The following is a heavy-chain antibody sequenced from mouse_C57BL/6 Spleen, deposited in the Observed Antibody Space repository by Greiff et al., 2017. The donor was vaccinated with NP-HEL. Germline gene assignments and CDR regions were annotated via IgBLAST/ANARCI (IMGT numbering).Heavy chain of an antibody. CDR3: ARDWDDY. V-gene: IGHV1-59*01. D-gene: IGHD4-1*01. CDR2: IDPSDSYT. J-gene: IGHJ2*01. CDR1: GYTFTSYW. Sequence: QVHVKQSGAELVRPGTSVKLSCKASGYTFTSYWMHWVKQRPGQGLEWIGVIDPSDSYTNYNQKFKGKATLTVDTSSSTAYMQLSSLTSEDSAVYYCARDWDDYWGQGTTLTVSS.